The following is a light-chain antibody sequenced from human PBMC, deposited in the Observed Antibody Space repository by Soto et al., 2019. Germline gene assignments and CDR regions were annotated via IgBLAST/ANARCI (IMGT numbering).Light chain of an antibody. J-gene: IGKJ4*01. Sequence: EIVLTQSPGTLSLSPGERATLSCRASQYISSSLAWYQQKPGQAPRLLIYGASNRATVIPDRFSGSGSGTDFTLTISRLEPEDFAVYYCQQYSYSPPLTFGLGTKVEIK. V-gene: IGKV3-20*01. CDR1: QYISSS. CDR2: GAS. CDR3: QQYSYSPPLT.